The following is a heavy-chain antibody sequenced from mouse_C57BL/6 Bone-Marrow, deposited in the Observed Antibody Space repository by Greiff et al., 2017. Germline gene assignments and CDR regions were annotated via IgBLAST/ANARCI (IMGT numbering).Heavy chain of an antibody. CDR1: GYTFTSYW. J-gene: IGHJ4*01. V-gene: IGHV1-69*01. D-gene: IGHD3-2*01. CDR2: IDPSDSYT. CDR3: AVDRGYAMDY. Sequence: VQLQQPGAELVMPGASVKLSCKASGYTFTSYWMPWVKQRPGQGLEWIGEIDPSDSYTNYNQKFKGKSTLTVDKSSSTAYMQLSSLTSEDSAVYYCAVDRGYAMDYWGQGTSVTVSS.